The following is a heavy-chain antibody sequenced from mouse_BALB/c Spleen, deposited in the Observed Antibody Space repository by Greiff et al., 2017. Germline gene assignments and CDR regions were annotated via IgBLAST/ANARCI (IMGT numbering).Heavy chain of an antibody. V-gene: IGHV1-69*02. CDR3: TRDGSNLYYFDY. Sequence: QVQLQQPGAELVRPGASVKLSCKASGYTFTSYWINWVKQRPGQGLEWIGNIYPSDSYTNYNQKFKDKATLTVDKSSSTAYMQLSSPTSEDSAVYYCTRDGSNLYYFDYWGQGTTLTVSS. D-gene: IGHD1-1*01. J-gene: IGHJ2*01. CDR2: IYPSDSYT. CDR1: GYTFTSYW.